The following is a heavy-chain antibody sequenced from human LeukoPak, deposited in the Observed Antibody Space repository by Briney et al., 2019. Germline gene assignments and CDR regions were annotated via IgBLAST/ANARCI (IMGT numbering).Heavy chain of an antibody. CDR2: ISASGGST. CDR3: AKTSEAVAALYFDY. D-gene: IGHD6-19*01. V-gene: IGHV3-23*01. J-gene: IGHJ4*02. CDR1: GFTFSSYA. Sequence: GGSLRVSCTASGFTFSSYAMSWVRQAPGKWLEWVSAISASGGSTFDADSVKGRFTISRDNSKNTLYLQMNSLRAEDTAVYYCAKTSEAVAALYFDYWGQGTLVTVSS.